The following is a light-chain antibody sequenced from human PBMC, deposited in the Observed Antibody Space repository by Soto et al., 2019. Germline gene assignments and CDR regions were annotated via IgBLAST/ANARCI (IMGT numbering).Light chain of an antibody. CDR2: DVS. V-gene: IGLV2-14*03. CDR1: SSDVGGYNY. CDR3: SSYTTSNTRQIV. Sequence: QSVLTQPASVSGSPGQSITISCTGTSSDVGGYNYVSWYQHHPGKAPKLIFYDVSNRPSGVSIRFSGSKSDNTASLTISGLQPEDEADYHCSSYTTSNTRQIVFGTGTKLTVL. J-gene: IGLJ1*01.